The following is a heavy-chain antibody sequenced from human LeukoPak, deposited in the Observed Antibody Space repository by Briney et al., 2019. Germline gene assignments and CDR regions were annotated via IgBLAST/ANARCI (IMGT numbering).Heavy chain of an antibody. Sequence: GGSLRLSCAASGFTFSSYSMNWVRQAPGKGLEWVSSISSSSSYIYYADSVKGRFTISRDNAKNSLYLQMNSLRAEDTAVYYCAREEELCSSSWYERTNFDYWGQGTLVTVSS. CDR1: GFTFSSYS. V-gene: IGHV3-21*01. D-gene: IGHD6-13*01. CDR3: AREEELCSSSWYERTNFDY. CDR2: ISSSSSYI. J-gene: IGHJ4*02.